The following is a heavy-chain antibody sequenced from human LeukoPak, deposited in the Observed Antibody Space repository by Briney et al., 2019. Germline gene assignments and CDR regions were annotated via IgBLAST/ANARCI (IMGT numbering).Heavy chain of an antibody. Sequence: GGSLRLSCAASAFTFSNYAMSWVRQAPGKGLEWVSGISGSGFATYYADSVKGRFTISRDNSKNTLYLQMNSLRAEDTAVYYCAKDSVAAPRYYFDYWGQGTLVTVSS. J-gene: IGHJ4*02. CDR1: AFTFSNYA. CDR3: AKDSVAAPRYYFDY. CDR2: ISGSGFAT. D-gene: IGHD6-19*01. V-gene: IGHV3-23*01.